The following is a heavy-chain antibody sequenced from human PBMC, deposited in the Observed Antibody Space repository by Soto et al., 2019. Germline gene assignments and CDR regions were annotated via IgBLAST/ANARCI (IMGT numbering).Heavy chain of an antibody. V-gene: IGHV3-74*01. CDR2: INNDGSTT. J-gene: IGHJ4*02. Sequence: EVQLVESGGGLVQPGGSLRLSCAASGCTFSSYWMHWVRQAPGKGLVWVSRINNDGSTTNYSDSVKGRFTISRDNVKNTLDLQMNSLRAEDTAVYYCARDGVSESSIPKSYDYWGQGSLVTVSS. CDR3: ARDGVSESSIPKSYDY. D-gene: IGHD2-2*02. CDR1: GCTFSSYW.